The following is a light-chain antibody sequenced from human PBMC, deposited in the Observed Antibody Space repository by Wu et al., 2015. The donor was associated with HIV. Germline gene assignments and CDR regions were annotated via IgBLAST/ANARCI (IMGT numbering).Light chain of an antibody. J-gene: IGKJ2*01. CDR3: QQSYSTPNT. V-gene: IGKV1-39*01. Sequence: DIQMTQSPSSLSASVGDRVTISCRGSQSISTYLNWYQQTPGKAPKLLITAASTLHSGVPSRFSGSGSGIDFTLTISSLQPEDFATYYCQQSYSTPNTFGQGTKVEIK. CDR2: AAS. CDR1: QSISTY.